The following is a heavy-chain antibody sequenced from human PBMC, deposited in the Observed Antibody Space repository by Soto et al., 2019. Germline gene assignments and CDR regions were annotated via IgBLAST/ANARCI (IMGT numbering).Heavy chain of an antibody. CDR3: ARGEVTAGVGF. Sequence: EEQLLESGGALVVPGGSLRLSCAASGFAFSNYAMTWLRQAPGKGLEWVSSIRGNGDRTYYAESVKGRFTISRDNSKSTLFLQMSSLRAEDTALYFCARGEVTAGVGFWGQGSLVTVSS. D-gene: IGHD2-21*02. J-gene: IGHJ4*02. CDR2: IRGNGDRT. CDR1: GFAFSNYA. V-gene: IGHV3-23*01.